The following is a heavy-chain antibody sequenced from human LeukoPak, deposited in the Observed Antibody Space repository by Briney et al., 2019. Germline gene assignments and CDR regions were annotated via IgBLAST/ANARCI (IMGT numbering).Heavy chain of an antibody. CDR2: IWYDGSNK. J-gene: IGHJ6*02. CDR1: GFIFSSYG. V-gene: IGHV3-33*01. CDR3: ARDGDGYCSSTSCYVPHYYGMDV. D-gene: IGHD2-2*03. Sequence: GGSLRLSCAASGFIFSSYGMHWVRQAPGKGLEWVAVIWYDGSNKYYADSVKGRFTISRDNSKNTLYLQMNSLRAEDTAVYYCARDGDGYCSSTSCYVPHYYGMDVWGQGTTVTVSS.